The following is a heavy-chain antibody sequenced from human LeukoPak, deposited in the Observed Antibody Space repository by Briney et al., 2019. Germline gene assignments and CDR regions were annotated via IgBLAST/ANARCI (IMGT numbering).Heavy chain of an antibody. Sequence: GGSLRLSCAASGFTFSSYAMHWVRQAPGKGLEWVAVISYDGSNKYYADSVKGRFTISRDNSKNTPYLQMNSLRAEDTAVYYCARDSGGGSSSSPYYYYYMDVWGKGTTVTVSS. CDR1: GFTFSSYA. V-gene: IGHV3-30*04. J-gene: IGHJ6*03. CDR2: ISYDGSNK. D-gene: IGHD6-6*01. CDR3: ARDSGGGSSSSPYYYYYMDV.